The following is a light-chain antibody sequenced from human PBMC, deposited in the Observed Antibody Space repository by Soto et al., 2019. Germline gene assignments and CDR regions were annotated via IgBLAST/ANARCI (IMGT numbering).Light chain of an antibody. Sequence: QSVLTQSPSASASLGASVKLTCTLRSGHNTYTVAWHQQQPGKGPRYLMKLNSDGSHNRGDGILDRFSGSSSGAERYLTISSLQSDDEADYYCQTWGPGFQVFGGGTKLTVL. CDR2: LNSDGSH. V-gene: IGLV4-69*01. CDR3: QTWGPGFQV. CDR1: SGHNTYT. J-gene: IGLJ2*01.